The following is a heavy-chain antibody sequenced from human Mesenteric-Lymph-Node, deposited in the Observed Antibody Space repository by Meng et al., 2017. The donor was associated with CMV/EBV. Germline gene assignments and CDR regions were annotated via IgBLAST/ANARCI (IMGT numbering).Heavy chain of an antibody. J-gene: IGHJ6*02. Sequence: GESLKISCAASGFTFSSYWMHWVRQAPGEGLVWVSRINSDGSSTSYADSVKGRFTISRDNAKNTLYLQMNSLRAEDTAVYYCARASGTIYYYYGMDVWGQGTTVTVSS. CDR3: ARASGTIYYYYGMDV. D-gene: IGHD1-7*01. V-gene: IGHV3-74*01. CDR2: INSDGSST. CDR1: GFTFSSYW.